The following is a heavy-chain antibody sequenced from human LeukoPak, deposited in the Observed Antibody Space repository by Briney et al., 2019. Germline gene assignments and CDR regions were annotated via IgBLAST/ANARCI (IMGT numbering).Heavy chain of an antibody. CDR1: GYTFNAYG. D-gene: IGHD3-10*01. CDR3: ARDPSRYYGSGSYYTY. J-gene: IGHJ4*02. V-gene: IGHV1-18*01. CDR2: ISGYNGKT. Sequence: ASVKVSCKASGYTFNAYGITWVRQAPGQGLEWMGWISGYNGKTKYAQKLQGRVTMTTDTSTSTAYMELRSLRSDDTAVYYCARDPSRYYGSGSYYTYWGQGTLVTVSS.